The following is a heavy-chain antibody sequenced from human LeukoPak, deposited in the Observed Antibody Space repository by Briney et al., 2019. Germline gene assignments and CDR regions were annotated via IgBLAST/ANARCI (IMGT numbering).Heavy chain of an antibody. D-gene: IGHD3-9*01. CDR2: INHSGST. Sequence: SQTLSLTCAVYGGSFSGYYWSWICHPPGKGLEWIGEINHSGSTNYNPSLKSRVTISVDTSKNQFSLKLGSVTAADTAVYYCARGPDLVVRYFDWGGAIYGMDVWGQGTTVTVSS. CDR3: ARGPDLVVRYFDWGGAIYGMDV. CDR1: GGSFSGYY. J-gene: IGHJ6*02. V-gene: IGHV4-34*01.